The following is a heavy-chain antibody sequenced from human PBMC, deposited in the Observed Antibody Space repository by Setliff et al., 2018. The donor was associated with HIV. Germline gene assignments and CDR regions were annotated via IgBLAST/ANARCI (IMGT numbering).Heavy chain of an antibody. J-gene: IGHJ4*02. V-gene: IGHV1-24*01. D-gene: IGHD2-2*01. CDR1: GYTLTQLS. CDR3: ATGYCSSPSCFDFDY. CDR2: FDPEDDET. Sequence: GASVKVSCKVSGYTLTQLSMHWVRQAPGKGLEWMGGFDPEDDETIYAQKFQGRVTMTEDTSTDTAYIELSSLRSEDTAVYYCATGYCSSPSCFDFDYWGQGTLVTVSS.